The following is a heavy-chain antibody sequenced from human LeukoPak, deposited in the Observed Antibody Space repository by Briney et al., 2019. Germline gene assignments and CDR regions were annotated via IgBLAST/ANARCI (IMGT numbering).Heavy chain of an antibody. V-gene: IGHV1-69*02. D-gene: IGHD2-21*01. Sequence: SVKVSCKASGGTFSSYTISWVRQAPGQGLEWMGRIIPILGIANYAQKFQGRVTITADKSTSTAYMELSSLRSEDTAVHYCARVPPRYCGGDCWGQGTLVTVSS. CDR1: GGTFSSYT. J-gene: IGHJ4*02. CDR3: ARVPPRYCGGDC. CDR2: IIPILGIA.